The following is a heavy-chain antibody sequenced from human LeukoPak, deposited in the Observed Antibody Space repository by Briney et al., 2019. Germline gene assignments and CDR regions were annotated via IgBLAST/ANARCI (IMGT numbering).Heavy chain of an antibody. Sequence: SVKVSCKASGGTFSSYAISWVRQAPGQGLEWMGGIIPIFGTANYAQKFQGRVTITADESTSTAYMELRSLRSDDTAVYYCARDHPPYQPLPPYAFDIWGQGTMVTVSS. CDR1: GGTFSSYA. CDR2: IIPIFGTA. V-gene: IGHV1-69*13. CDR3: ARDHPPYQPLPPYAFDI. J-gene: IGHJ3*02. D-gene: IGHD2-2*01.